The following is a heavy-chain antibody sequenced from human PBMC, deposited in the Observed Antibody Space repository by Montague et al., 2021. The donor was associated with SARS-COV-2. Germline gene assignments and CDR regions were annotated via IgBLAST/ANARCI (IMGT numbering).Heavy chain of an antibody. Sequence: SLRLSCAASGFTFSSYAMHWVRQAPGKGLEWVALISYDGSNKYYADSVKGRFTISRDNSKNTLYLQMNSLRAEDTAVYYCARDLRYFDWDGVDYWGQGTLVTVSS. CDR3: ARDLRYFDWDGVDY. J-gene: IGHJ4*02. V-gene: IGHV3-30*04. CDR1: GFTFSSYA. D-gene: IGHD3-9*01. CDR2: ISYDGSNK.